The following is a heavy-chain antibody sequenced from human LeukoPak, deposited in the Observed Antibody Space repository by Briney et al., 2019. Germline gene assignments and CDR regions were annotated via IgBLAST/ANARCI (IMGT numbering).Heavy chain of an antibody. CDR1: GYTFTGYG. CDR2: ISAYNGNT. D-gene: IGHD6-19*01. CDR3: ASDDAAVAAWDY. V-gene: IGHV1-18*04. Sequence: ASVKVSCKASGYTFTGYGISWVRQAPGQGLEWMGWISAYNGNTNYAQKLQGRVTMTTDTSTSTAYMELRSLRSDDTAVYYCASDDAAVAAWDYWGQGTLVTVSS. J-gene: IGHJ4*02.